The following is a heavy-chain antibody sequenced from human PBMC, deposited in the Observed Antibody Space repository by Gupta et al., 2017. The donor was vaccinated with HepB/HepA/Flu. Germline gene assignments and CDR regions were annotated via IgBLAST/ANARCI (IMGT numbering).Heavy chain of an antibody. D-gene: IGHD2/OR15-2a*01. J-gene: IGHJ3*02. V-gene: IGHV3-7*01. CDR2: IKQDGSEK. Sequence: EVQLVESGGGLVQPAGSLRLSCAASGLTFSRCCMIWVRQAPGKGLEWVANIKQDGSEKKYVDSVKGRFTISRDNAKDSLYLQMDSLRAEDTAVYYCARGSGSTTRALDIWGQGTMVTVSS. CDR3: ARGSGSTTRALDI. CDR1: GLTFSRCC.